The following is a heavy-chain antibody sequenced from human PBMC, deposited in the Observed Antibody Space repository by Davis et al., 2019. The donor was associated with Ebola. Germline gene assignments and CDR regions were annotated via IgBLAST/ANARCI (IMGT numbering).Heavy chain of an antibody. CDR3: ARAVWGGLYFDL. J-gene: IGHJ2*01. CDR1: GFTFSSYA. Sequence: GGSLRLSCAASGFTFSSYAMSWVRQATGKGLEWVSAIGTAGDTYYPGSVKGRFTISRENAKNSLYLQMNSLRAGDTAVYYCARAVWGGLYFDLWGRGTLVTVSS. V-gene: IGHV3-13*01. CDR2: IGTAGDT. D-gene: IGHD3/OR15-3a*01.